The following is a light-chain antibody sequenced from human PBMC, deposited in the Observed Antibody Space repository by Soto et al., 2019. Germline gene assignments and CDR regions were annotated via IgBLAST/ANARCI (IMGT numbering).Light chain of an antibody. CDR3: QQFGPSRWT. CDR1: QSVSNKY. J-gene: IGKJ1*01. CDR2: GAS. V-gene: IGKV3-20*01. Sequence: IVLTQSPVTLSLSPGERATLSCRASQSVSNKYLAWYQQKPGQAPRPLIYGASNRATGISDRFSGSGSGTDFTLTISRLEPEDSAVYYCQQFGPSRWTFGQGTKVEIK.